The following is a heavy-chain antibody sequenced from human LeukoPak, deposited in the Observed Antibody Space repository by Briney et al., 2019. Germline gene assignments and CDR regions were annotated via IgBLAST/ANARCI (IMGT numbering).Heavy chain of an antibody. CDR2: INHSGST. J-gene: IGHJ4*02. D-gene: IGHD3-16*02. V-gene: IGHV4-34*01. CDR1: GGSFSGYY. Sequence: SETLSLTCAVYGGSFSGYYWSWIRQPPGKGLEWIGEINHSGSTNYNPSLKSRVTISVDTSKNQFSLKLSSVTAADTAVYYCARRDDYIWGSYRTFDYWGQGTLVTVSS. CDR3: ARRDDYIWGSYRTFDY.